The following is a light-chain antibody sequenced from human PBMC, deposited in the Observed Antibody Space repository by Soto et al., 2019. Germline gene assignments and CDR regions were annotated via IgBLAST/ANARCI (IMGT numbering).Light chain of an antibody. CDR1: SSNIGAGYD. CDR2: GNS. V-gene: IGLV1-40*01. Sequence: QSVLTQPPSVSGAPGQRVTISCTGSSSNIGAGYDVHWYQQLPGTAPKLLIYGNSNRPSGVPDRFSGSKFGTSASLAITGLQAEYEADYYCQSYDSSLSGDVVFGGGTKLTVL. J-gene: IGLJ2*01. CDR3: QSYDSSLSGDVV.